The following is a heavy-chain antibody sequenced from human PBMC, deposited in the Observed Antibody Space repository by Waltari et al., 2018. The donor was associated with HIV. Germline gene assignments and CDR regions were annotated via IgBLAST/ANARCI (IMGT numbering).Heavy chain of an antibody. D-gene: IGHD5-18*01. CDR2: NRHSASDT. CDR3: VTSGYNFVEFGHRLDF. CDR1: GFNFDMYA. V-gene: IGHV3-23*01. J-gene: IGHJ4*02. Sequence: EVQFLESGGGLVRPGGSLRLSCLASGFNFDMYAMTWVRQAPGKGLEWFSSNRHSASDTCYADSVKGRATNSRDNSMDMLYLHINSLTVDDAAVYHCVTSGYNFVEFGHRLDFWGRGILVTVS.